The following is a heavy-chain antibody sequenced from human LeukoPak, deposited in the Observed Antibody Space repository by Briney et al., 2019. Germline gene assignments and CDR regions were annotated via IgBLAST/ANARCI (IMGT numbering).Heavy chain of an antibody. CDR1: GGSISSYY. Sequence: PSETLSLTCTVSGGSISSYYWSWIRQPPGKGREWIGYIYYSGSTNYNPSLKSRVTISVDTAKNQFSLKLSSVTAADTAVYYCARAPDYGDSPYFDYWGQGTLVTVSS. V-gene: IGHV4-59*01. J-gene: IGHJ4*02. D-gene: IGHD4-17*01. CDR3: ARAPDYGDSPYFDY. CDR2: IYYSGST.